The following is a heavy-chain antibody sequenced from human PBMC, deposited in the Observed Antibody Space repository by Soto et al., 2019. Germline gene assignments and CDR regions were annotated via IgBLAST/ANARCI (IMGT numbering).Heavy chain of an antibody. CDR1: GYTFTSYG. CDR3: AIDRSLGVATIEDAFDM. CDR2: ISAYNGNT. Sequence: ASVKVSCKASGYTFTSYGISWVRQAPGQGLEWMGWISAYNGNTNYAQKLQGRVTMTTDTSTSTAYMELRSLRSDDTAVYYCAIDRSLGVATIEDAFDMWGQGTMVTVSS. D-gene: IGHD5-12*01. J-gene: IGHJ3*02. V-gene: IGHV1-18*01.